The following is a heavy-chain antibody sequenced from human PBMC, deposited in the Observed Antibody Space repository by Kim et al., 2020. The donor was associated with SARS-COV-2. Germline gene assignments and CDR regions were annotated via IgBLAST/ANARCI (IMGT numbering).Heavy chain of an antibody. D-gene: IGHD2-2*01. CDR3: ASLYCSTTSCYYDY. J-gene: IGHJ4*02. V-gene: IGHV3-64*01. Sequence: ANSVKGRFTISRDNSKNTLYLQVGSLRAEDMAVYYCASLYCSTTSCYYDYWGQGTLVTVSS.